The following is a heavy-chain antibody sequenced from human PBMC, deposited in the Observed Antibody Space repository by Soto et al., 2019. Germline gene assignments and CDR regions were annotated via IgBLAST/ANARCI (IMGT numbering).Heavy chain of an antibody. D-gene: IGHD3-16*01. V-gene: IGHV4-59*01. CDR3: ARVGRYYDGI. CDR2: MYDSGNV. CDR1: GGSISSYY. J-gene: IGHJ1*01. Sequence: SETLSLTCTGSGGSISSYYWSWIRQPPGKGLEWIGYMYDSGNVNYNPSLKSRVNISVDTAKNQFSLKLSSVTAADTAVYYCARVGRYYDGIWGQGTLVTVSS.